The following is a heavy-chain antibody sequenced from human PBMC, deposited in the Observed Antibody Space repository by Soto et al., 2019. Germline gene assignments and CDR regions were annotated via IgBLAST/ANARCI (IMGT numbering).Heavy chain of an antibody. CDR3: ARGDPSDSMDPNWFDP. V-gene: IGHV1-2*04. D-gene: IGHD2-21*02. J-gene: IGHJ5*02. CDR1: GYTFTGYY. CDR2: INPNSGGT. Sequence: ASVKVSCKASGYTFTGYYMHWVRQAPGQGLEWMGWINPNSGGTNYAQKFQGWVTMTRDTSISTAYMELSRLRSDDTAVYYCARGDPSDSMDPNWFDPWGQGTLVTVSS.